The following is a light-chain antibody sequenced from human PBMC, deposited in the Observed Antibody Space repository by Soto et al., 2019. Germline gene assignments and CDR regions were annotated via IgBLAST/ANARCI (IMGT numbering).Light chain of an antibody. CDR3: QQYNSPPRT. Sequence: EMVLTQSPGSLSLSPGERATLSCRASQSVSSYLAWYQQKPCHAPRPLIYGASSRACGVPDRFSGTGFGTDFTINISRLEHEDFAVYYCQQYNSPPRTFGQGTHVAIK. V-gene: IGKV3-20*01. CDR1: QSVSSY. J-gene: IGKJ1*01. CDR2: GAS.